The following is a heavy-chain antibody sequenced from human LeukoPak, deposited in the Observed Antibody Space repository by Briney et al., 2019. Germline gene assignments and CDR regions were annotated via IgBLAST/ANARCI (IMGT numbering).Heavy chain of an antibody. CDR1: GFTFSSYS. V-gene: IGHV3-21*01. CDR3: ARVISGSYGMDV. D-gene: IGHD1-26*01. Sequence: GGSPRRSCAASGFTFSSYSMNWVRQAPGKGLEWVSSISSSSSYIYYADSVKGRFTISRDNAKNSLYLQMNSLRAEDTAVYYCARVISGSYGMDVWGQGTTVTVSS. J-gene: IGHJ6*02. CDR2: ISSSSSYI.